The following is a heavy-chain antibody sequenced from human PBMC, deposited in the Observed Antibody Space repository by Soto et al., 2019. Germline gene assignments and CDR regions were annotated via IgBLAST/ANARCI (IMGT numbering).Heavy chain of an antibody. D-gene: IGHD3-22*01. CDR3: ATAPYYGSSDMGLRTYCFDY. CDR2: ISYDGSNK. Sequence: PGGSLRLSCAASGFTFRNYGMNWVRQAPGKGLEWVAVISYDGSNKYYADSVKGRFTISRDNSKNTLYLQMNSLRTEDTAVYYCATAPYYGSSDMGLRTYCFDYWGQGTLVTVSS. V-gene: IGHV3-30*03. CDR1: GFTFRNYG. J-gene: IGHJ4*02.